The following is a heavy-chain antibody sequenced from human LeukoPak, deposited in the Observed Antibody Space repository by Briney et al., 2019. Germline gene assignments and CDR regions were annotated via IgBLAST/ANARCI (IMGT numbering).Heavy chain of an antibody. CDR3: ARVIGFGELSLGY. D-gene: IGHD3-10*01. CDR1: GYTFTNFY. J-gene: IGHJ4*02. CDR2: IHPTSGDT. V-gene: IGHV1-2*02. Sequence: ASVKVSCKASGYTFTNFYIHWVRQAPGQGLEWMGWIHPTSGDTKYAQKFQGRVTMTSDPSTTTAYMELSRLRSDDTAVYYCARVIGFGELSLGYWGQGTQVTVSS.